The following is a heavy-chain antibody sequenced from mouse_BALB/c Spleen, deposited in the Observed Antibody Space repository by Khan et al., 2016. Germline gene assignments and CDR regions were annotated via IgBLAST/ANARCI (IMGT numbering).Heavy chain of an antibody. V-gene: IGHV1S137*01. J-gene: IGHJ1*01. CDR2: ISIYYDNT. D-gene: IGHD2-2*01. CDR1: GYTFTDYA. Sequence: QVRLQQSGPELVRPGESVKISCKGSGYTFTDYAMHWVKQSHAKSLEWIGVISIYYDNTNYNQNFKGKATMSVDKSSSTAYMELARLTSEDSAIYYCARIHYGYDSWYFDVWGAGTTVTVSS. CDR3: ARIHYGYDSWYFDV.